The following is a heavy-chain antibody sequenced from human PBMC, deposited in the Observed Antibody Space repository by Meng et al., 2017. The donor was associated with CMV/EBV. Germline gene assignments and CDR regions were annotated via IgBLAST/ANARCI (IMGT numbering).Heavy chain of an antibody. CDR3: ARDDYDFWSGYYYGYYYYYGMDV. J-gene: IGHJ6*02. Sequence: GGSLRLSCAASGFTFDDYAMHWVRQAPGKGLEWVSGISWNSGSIGYADSVKGRFTISRDNAKNSLYLQMNSLRAEDTAVYYCARDDYDFWSGYYYGYYYYYGMDVWGQGTTVTVSS. CDR2: ISWNSGSI. CDR1: GFTFDDYA. D-gene: IGHD3-3*01. V-gene: IGHV3-9*01.